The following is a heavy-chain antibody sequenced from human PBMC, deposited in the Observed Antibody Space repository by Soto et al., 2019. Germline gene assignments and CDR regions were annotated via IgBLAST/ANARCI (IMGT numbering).Heavy chain of an antibody. J-gene: IGHJ4*02. Sequence: EVQLVESGGGLVQPGGSLRLSCAASGFTFSSYSMNWVRQAPGKGLEWVSYISSSSSSIYYADSVKGRFTISRDNAKSSLYLQMNSLRDEGTAVYYCARDVTYSSGWLTFDYWGQGTLVTVSS. CDR3: ARDVTYSSGWLTFDY. V-gene: IGHV3-48*02. CDR2: ISSSSSSI. D-gene: IGHD6-19*01. CDR1: GFTFSSYS.